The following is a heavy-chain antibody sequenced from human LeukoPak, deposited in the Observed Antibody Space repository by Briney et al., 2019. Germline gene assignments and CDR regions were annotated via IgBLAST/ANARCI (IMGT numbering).Heavy chain of an antibody. Sequence: GGSLRLSCAASGFSFSSYWMTWVRQAPGKGLEWVANIKQDGTEKYSVDSVKGRFTISRDNAKNSLYLQMNSVRAEDTAVYYCARRLKTVVAEFYFDYWGQGTLVTVSS. CDR2: IKQDGTEK. CDR1: GFSFSSYW. J-gene: IGHJ4*02. CDR3: ARRLKTVVAEFYFDY. D-gene: IGHD3-22*01. V-gene: IGHV3-7*01.